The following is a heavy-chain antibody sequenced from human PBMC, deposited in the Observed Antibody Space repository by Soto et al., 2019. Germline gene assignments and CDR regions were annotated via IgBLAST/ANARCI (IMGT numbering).Heavy chain of an antibody. CDR3: AKVLSSGSYSGALEY. D-gene: IGHD1-26*01. J-gene: IGHJ4*02. CDR1: GFSITSFA. Sequence: GGSLRLSCVASGFSITSFAMSWVRQAPGKGLEWASAISASGGSTYADSVKGRFTISRDNSKDTLYLQMNSLRVEDTAVYYCAKVLSSGSYSGALEYWGQGALVTVSS. CDR2: ISASGGST. V-gene: IGHV3-23*01.